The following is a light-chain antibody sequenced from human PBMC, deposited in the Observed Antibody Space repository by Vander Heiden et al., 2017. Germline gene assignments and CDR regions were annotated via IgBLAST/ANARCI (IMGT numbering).Light chain of an antibody. J-gene: IGKJ5*01. CDR1: QSVSSN. V-gene: IGKV3-15*01. Sequence: RATLSCRASQSVSSNLAWYQQKPGQAPRLLIYGASTRATGIPARFSGSGSGTEFTLTISSLQSEDFAVYYCQQYNNWPPIAFGQGTRLEIK. CDR2: GAS. CDR3: QQYNNWPPIA.